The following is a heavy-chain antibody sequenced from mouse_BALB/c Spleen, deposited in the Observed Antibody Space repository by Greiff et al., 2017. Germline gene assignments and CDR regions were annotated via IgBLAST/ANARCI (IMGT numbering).Heavy chain of an antibody. D-gene: IGHD2-14*01. J-gene: IGHJ2*01. CDR2: IDPENGDT. CDR3: RYGYGGFDY. Sequence: VQLQQSGAELVRPGASVKLSCTAAGFNITDYYMHWVKQRPEQGLEWIGWIDPENGDTDYAPKFQGKATMTADTSSNTAYLQLSSLTSEDTAVYYCRYGYGGFDYWGQGTTLTVSS. V-gene: IGHV14-4*02. CDR1: GFNITDYY.